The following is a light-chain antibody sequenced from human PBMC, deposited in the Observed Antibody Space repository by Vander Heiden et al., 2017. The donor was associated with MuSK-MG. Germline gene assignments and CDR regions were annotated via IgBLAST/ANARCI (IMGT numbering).Light chain of an antibody. CDR1: QSVGNY. J-gene: IGKJ2*01. CDR2: DAS. V-gene: IGKV3-11*01. Sequence: EIVLTESPATRSLSSGERATLSCRASQSVGNYLAWYQQQPGQSPRLLIYDASNRATGIPASFSGTGSGTDFTLTISSLEPEDFAVYYCQQRTNWPPGGSFGQGTQL. CDR3: QQRTNWPPGGS.